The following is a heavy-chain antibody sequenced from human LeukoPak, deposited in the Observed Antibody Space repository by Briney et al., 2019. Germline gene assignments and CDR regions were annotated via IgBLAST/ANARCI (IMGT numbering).Heavy chain of an antibody. CDR1: GFTFTTFT. CDR2: IYSGGST. Sequence: GGSLRLSCTASGFTFTTFTMSCGCQAPGKGLEWVSLIYSGGSTYYADSVKGRFTIFRDSSKNTLYLQMNNLRAEDTAVYYCAARIWRAYYTFDCWGQGTLVTVSS. J-gene: IGHJ4*02. D-gene: IGHD3-3*01. CDR3: AARIWRAYYTFDC. V-gene: IGHV3-66*01.